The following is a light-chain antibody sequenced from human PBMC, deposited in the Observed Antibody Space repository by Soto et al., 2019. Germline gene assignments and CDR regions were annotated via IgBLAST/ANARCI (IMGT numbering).Light chain of an antibody. Sequence: SYELTQAPSVSVAPGQTAWVTCGGDGIGDKRVHWYQQRPGQAPVLVVYNDRDRPSGIPERFSGSNSGNTATLTISRVEGGDEADYYCQVWDSSSLHVVFGGGTKLTVL. V-gene: IGLV3-21*02. CDR1: GIGDKR. J-gene: IGLJ2*01. CDR3: QVWDSSSLHVV. CDR2: NDR.